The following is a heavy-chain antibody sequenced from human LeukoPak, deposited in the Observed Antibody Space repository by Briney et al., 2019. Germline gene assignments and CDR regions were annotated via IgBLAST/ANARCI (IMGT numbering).Heavy chain of an antibody. CDR1: GFTFSSYA. CDR2: ISGSGGST. V-gene: IGHV3-23*01. D-gene: IGHD1-1*01. Sequence: PGGSLRLSCAASGFTFSSYAMSWVRQAPGKGLEWVSAISGSGGSTYYADSVKGRFTISRDNSKNTLYLQMNSLRAEDMAVYYCAKDKSRTTGTTWEYYFDYWGQGTLVTVSS. J-gene: IGHJ4*02. CDR3: AKDKSRTTGTTWEYYFDY.